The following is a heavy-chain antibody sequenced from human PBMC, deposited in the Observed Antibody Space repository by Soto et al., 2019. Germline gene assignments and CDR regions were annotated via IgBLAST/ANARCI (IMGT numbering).Heavy chain of an antibody. J-gene: IGHJ4*02. CDR1: GFTFRSFV. D-gene: IGHD3-16*01. V-gene: IGHV3-30*19. CDR3: ARWGTTGGLDV. CDR2: TSYDGSNK. Sequence: QVQLVESGGGVVQPGTSLRLSCVGSGFTFRSFVIHWVRQAPGKGLEWVALTSYDGSNKYYDDSVKGRFTISRENSRNTADLQMDSLRLEDTALYYCARWGTTGGLDVWGQGTLVSVSS.